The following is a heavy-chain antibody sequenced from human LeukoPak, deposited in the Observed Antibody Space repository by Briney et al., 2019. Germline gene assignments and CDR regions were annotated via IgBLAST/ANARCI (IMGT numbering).Heavy chain of an antibody. J-gene: IGHJ4*02. D-gene: IGHD4-17*01. Sequence: GVSLRLSCAASGLTFSSYPMSWARQAPGKGLEWVSAISAGGGIIYYADSVKGRFTISRDNSKNTLYLQMNSLGAEDTAVYYCGATMTTRKGVDYWGQGTRVTVSS. V-gene: IGHV3-23*01. CDR1: GLTFSSYP. CDR3: GATMTTRKGVDY. CDR2: ISAGGGII.